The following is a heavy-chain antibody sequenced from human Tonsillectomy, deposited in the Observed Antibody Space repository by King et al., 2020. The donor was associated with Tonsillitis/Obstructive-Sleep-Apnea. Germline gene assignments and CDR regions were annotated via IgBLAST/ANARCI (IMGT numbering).Heavy chain of an antibody. CDR3: ARDTPTWYEIDY. V-gene: IGHV1-2*06. Sequence: LQLVQSGAEVKKPGASVRISCKASGYTFTGYYVLWVRQAPGQGLEWMGRINPNTGDTNSAQKFQGRVTMTRDTSISTAYMELSRLTSDDTAVYYCARDTPTWYEIDYWGQGTLVTVSS. CDR2: INPNTGDT. J-gene: IGHJ4*02. D-gene: IGHD6-13*01. CDR1: GYTFTGYY.